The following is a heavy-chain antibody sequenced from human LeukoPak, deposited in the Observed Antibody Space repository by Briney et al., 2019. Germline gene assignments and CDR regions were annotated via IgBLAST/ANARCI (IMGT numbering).Heavy chain of an antibody. Sequence: PGGSLRLSCAASGFTVSNNYISWVRQAPGKGLEWLSVIYSGGNIDYADSVRGRFTISRDNSKNTLYLQMNSLRAEDTAVYYCVRWVDLWGQGTLVTVSS. D-gene: IGHD1-26*01. J-gene: IGHJ5*02. CDR2: IYSGGNI. CDR3: VRWVDL. V-gene: IGHV3-53*01. CDR1: GFTVSNNY.